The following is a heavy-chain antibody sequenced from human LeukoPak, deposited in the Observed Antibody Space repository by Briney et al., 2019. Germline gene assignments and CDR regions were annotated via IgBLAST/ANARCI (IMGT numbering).Heavy chain of an antibody. J-gene: IGHJ5*02. CDR2: IYYSGST. V-gene: IGHV4-59*01. CDR1: GGSISSYY. Sequence: PSETLSLTCTVSGGSISSYYWSWVRQPPGKGLEWIGYIYYSGSTNYNPSLKSRVTISVDTSKNQFSLKLSSVTAADTAVYYCARGGSTGTNLNWVDPWGQGTLVTVSS. D-gene: IGHD1-1*01. CDR3: ARGGSTGTNLNWVDP.